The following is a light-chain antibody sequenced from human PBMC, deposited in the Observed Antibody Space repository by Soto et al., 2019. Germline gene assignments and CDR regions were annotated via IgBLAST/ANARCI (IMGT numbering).Light chain of an antibody. J-gene: IGKJ4*01. Sequence: EIVMTQSPGTLSASPGERATLSCRASQSVRNNLAWYQQKPGQSPRLLIYGASTRATGIPARFSGSGSGTEFTLTISRLEPEDFAVYYCQQYGSSPLTFGGGTKV. CDR3: QQYGSSPLT. CDR1: QSVRNN. V-gene: IGKV3-15*01. CDR2: GAS.